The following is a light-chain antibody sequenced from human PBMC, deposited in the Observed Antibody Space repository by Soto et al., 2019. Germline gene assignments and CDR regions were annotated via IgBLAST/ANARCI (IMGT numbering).Light chain of an antibody. CDR2: DAS. CDR3: QQYDYSRS. Sequence: DTQLTQSPSTLSASVGDGVTITCRASHNISTSLAWYQHRPGKAPKLLVFDASNVESGVPSRFSGSGSGTEFTLTISSLHSDDFATYYCQQYDYSRSFGQGTKVDIK. J-gene: IGKJ1*01. V-gene: IGKV1-5*01. CDR1: HNISTS.